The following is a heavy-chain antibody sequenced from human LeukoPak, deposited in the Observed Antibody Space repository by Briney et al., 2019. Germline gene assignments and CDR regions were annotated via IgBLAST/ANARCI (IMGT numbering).Heavy chain of an antibody. Sequence: SETLSLTCAVSNNFIGNGYYWGWIRQPPGKGLEWIGSIYHSGSTYYNPSLKSRLTISLDTSKSHFSLNLGSVTAADTAVYYCARENYQGAFDIWGQGTMVTVSS. CDR3: ARENYQGAFDI. J-gene: IGHJ3*02. CDR1: NNFIGNGYY. V-gene: IGHV4-38-2*01. CDR2: IYHSGST. D-gene: IGHD1-7*01.